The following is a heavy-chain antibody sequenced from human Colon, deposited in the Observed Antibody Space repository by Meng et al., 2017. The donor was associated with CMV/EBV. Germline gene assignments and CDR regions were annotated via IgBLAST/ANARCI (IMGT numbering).Heavy chain of an antibody. Sequence: SWKASGYTFTIYNVSWVRQAPGQWLEWMGYINPKTGSPTYVQGFAGRFVFSLDTSVSTAYLQISSLKAEDTAVYYCATGSVAADGKGYWGQGTLVTVSS. CDR2: INPKTGSP. CDR3: ATGSVAADGKGY. J-gene: IGHJ4*02. V-gene: IGHV7-4-1*02. CDR1: GYTFTIYN. D-gene: IGHD6-13*01.